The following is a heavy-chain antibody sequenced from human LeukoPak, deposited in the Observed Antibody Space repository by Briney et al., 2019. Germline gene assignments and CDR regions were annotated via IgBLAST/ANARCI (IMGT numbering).Heavy chain of an antibody. CDR2: INPNSGGT. V-gene: IGHV1-2*02. J-gene: IGHJ3*02. D-gene: IGHD6-13*01. CDR1: GYTFTGYY. CDR3: ARASSLWYSSSWYVAFDI. Sequence: ASVKVSCKASGYTFTGYYMHWVRQAPGQGLEWMGWINPNSGGTNYAQKFQGRVTMTRDTSISTAYIELSRLRSDDTAVYYCARASSLWYSSSWYVAFDIWGQGTMVTVSS.